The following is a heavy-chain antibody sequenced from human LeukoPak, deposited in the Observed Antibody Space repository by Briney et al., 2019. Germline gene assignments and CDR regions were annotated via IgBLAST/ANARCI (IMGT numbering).Heavy chain of an antibody. CDR1: GGSISSGGYY. J-gene: IGHJ4*02. V-gene: IGHV4-30-2*01. Sequence: PSETLSLTCTVSGGSISSGGYYWSWIRQPPGKGLEWIGYIYHSGSTYYNPSLKSRVTISVDRSKNQFSLKLSSVTAADTAVYYCAREGSTSRGRYFDYWGQGTLVTVSS. CDR2: IYHSGST. D-gene: IGHD2-2*01. CDR3: AREGSTSRGRYFDY.